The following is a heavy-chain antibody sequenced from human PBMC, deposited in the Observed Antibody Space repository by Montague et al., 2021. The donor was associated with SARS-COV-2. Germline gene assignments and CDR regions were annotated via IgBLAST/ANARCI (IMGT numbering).Heavy chain of an antibody. V-gene: IGHV3-74*01. Sequence: SLRLSCAVSGFTFSEYWTHWVRQAPGKGLEWVSRTNSDGRSTTYADSVKGRFTISRDNAKNMLYLQINSLRGEDTAVYYCVREVGLVVARTLGRLDPWGQGTLVTVSS. CDR3: VREVGLVVARTLGRLDP. CDR2: TNSDGRST. D-gene: IGHD6-19*01. CDR1: GFTFSEYW. J-gene: IGHJ5*02.